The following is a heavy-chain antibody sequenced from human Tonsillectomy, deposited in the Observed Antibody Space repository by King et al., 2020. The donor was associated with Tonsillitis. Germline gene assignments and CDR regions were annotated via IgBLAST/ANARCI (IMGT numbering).Heavy chain of an antibody. CDR1: GFTFSNAW. CDR3: TTYSTFGGGFDY. J-gene: IGHJ4*02. D-gene: IGHD3-16*01. V-gene: IGHV3-15*01. CDR2: IKSKTDGGTT. Sequence: VQLVESGGGLVKPGGSLRLSCAASGFTFSNAWMSGVRQAPGKGLEWVGRIKSKTDGGTTDYGAPVKGSVSISRDDSKKTLYLQMNSLNTEDTAVYYCTTYSTFGGGFDYWGQGTLVTVSS.